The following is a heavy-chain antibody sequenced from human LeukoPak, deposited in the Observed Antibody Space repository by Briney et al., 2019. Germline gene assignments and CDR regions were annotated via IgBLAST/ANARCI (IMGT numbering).Heavy chain of an antibody. J-gene: IGHJ5*02. CDR2: IYTSGST. V-gene: IGHV4-61*02. CDR3: ARVALRYFDWLEVTDNWFDP. D-gene: IGHD3-9*01. Sequence: SETLSLTCTVPGGSISSGSYYWSWIRQPAGKGLEWIGRIYTSGSTNYNPSLKSRVTISVDTSKNQFSLKLSSVTAADTAVYYCARVALRYFDWLEVTDNWFDPWGQGTLVTVSS. CDR1: GGSISSGSYY.